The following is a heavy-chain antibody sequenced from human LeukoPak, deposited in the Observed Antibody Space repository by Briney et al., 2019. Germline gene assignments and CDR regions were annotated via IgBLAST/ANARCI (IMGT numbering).Heavy chain of an antibody. Sequence: PGGSLTLSCVASEFNFFSYGMQWVRQAPGKGLVWVSRIFADGSTTSYADSVKVRFTVSRDNAKNTLYMHMDSLRAEDTAVYYCARELAREVTLDYWGQGTLVTVSP. CDR3: ARELAREVTLDY. D-gene: IGHD2-21*02. V-gene: IGHV3-74*01. CDR2: IFADGSTT. CDR1: EFNFFSYG. J-gene: IGHJ4*01.